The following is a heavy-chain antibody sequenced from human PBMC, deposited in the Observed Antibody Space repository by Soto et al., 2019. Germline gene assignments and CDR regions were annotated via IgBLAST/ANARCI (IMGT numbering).Heavy chain of an antibody. CDR3: ATLREAAAGTMYYYYYGMDV. D-gene: IGHD6-13*01. Sequence: GGSLRLSCVASGFTFSNYAMHWVRQAPGKGLEWVAIVSYGGDNEYYADSVRGRFFISRDNSKNTLYLQMNSLRAEDTAVYYCATLREAAAGTMYYYYYGMDVWGQGTTVTVSS. CDR1: GFTFSNYA. J-gene: IGHJ6*02. CDR2: VSYGGDNE. V-gene: IGHV3-30*03.